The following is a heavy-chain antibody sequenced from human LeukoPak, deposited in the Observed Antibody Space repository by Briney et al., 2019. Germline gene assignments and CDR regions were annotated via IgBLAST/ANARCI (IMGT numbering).Heavy chain of an antibody. V-gene: IGHV3-30*02. D-gene: IGHD3-3*01. Sequence: GGSLRLSCAASGFTFSSYWMSWVRQAPGKGLEWVAFIRYDGSNKYYADSVKGRFTISRDNSKNTLYLQMNSLRAEDTAVYYCASYDFLSGYYNEVPFDYWGQGTLVTVSS. J-gene: IGHJ4*02. CDR1: GFTFSSYW. CDR2: IRYDGSNK. CDR3: ASYDFLSGYYNEVPFDY.